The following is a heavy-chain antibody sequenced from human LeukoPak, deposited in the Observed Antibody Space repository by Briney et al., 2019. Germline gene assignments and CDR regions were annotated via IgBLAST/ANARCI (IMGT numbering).Heavy chain of an antibody. CDR1: GYTFTGYY. CDR3: ATTTYYYGSGSYYYYYGMDV. Sequence: ASVKVSCKASGYTFTGYYMHWVRQAPGQGLEWMGWINPNSGGTNYAQKFQGWVTMTRDTSISTAYMELSRLRSDDTAVYYCATTTYYYGSGSYYYYYGMDVWGQGTTVTVSS. CDR2: INPNSGGT. J-gene: IGHJ6*02. D-gene: IGHD3-10*01. V-gene: IGHV1-2*04.